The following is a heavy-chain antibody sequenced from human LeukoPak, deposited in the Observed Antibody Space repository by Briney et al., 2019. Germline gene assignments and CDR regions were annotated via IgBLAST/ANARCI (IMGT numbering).Heavy chain of an antibody. D-gene: IGHD6-13*01. J-gene: IGHJ4*02. CDR3: ARAVLEDSSSRLGDFDY. V-gene: IGHV3-21*01. CDR2: ISSSSSYI. Sequence: PGGSLRLSCAASGFTFSSYSMNWVRQAPGKGLGLVSSISSSSSYIYYADSVKGRFTISRDNAKNSLYLQMNSLRAEDTAVYYCARAVLEDSSSRLGDFDYWGQGTLVTVSS. CDR1: GFTFSSYS.